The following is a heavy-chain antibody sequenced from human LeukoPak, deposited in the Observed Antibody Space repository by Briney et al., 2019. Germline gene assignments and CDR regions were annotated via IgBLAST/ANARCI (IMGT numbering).Heavy chain of an antibody. J-gene: IGHJ4*02. CDR2: ISGSGGST. CDR3: AKAQLERREDFYFYY. D-gene: IGHD1-1*01. Sequence: PGGSLRLSCAASGFTFSSYAMSWVRQAPGQGLEWVSAISGSGGSTYYADSVKGRFTISRDNSKNTLYLQMNSLRAEHTAVYFCAKAQLERREDFYFYYWGQGTLVTVSS. CDR1: GFTFSSYA. V-gene: IGHV3-23*01.